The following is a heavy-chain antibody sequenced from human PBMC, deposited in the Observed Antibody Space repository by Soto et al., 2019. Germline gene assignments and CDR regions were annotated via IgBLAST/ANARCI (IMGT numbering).Heavy chain of an antibody. Sequence: GGSLRLSCAASGFTFRSYGMHWVRQAPGKGLEWVAVISYDGSNKYYADSVKGRFTISRDNSKNTLYLQMSSLRAEDTAVYYCAKDWEDFWSGYQYPNWFDPWGQGTLVTVSS. CDR2: ISYDGSNK. J-gene: IGHJ5*02. D-gene: IGHD3-3*01. CDR1: GFTFRSYG. V-gene: IGHV3-30*18. CDR3: AKDWEDFWSGYQYPNWFDP.